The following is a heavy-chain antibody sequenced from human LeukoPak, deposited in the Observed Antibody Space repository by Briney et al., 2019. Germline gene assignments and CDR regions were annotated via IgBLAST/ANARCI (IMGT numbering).Heavy chain of an antibody. CDR3: ARADYGDYEGGFDY. CDR1: GYTFTGYY. V-gene: IGHV1-2*02. Sequence: ASVKVSCKASGYTFTGYYMHWVRQAPGQGLEWMGWINPNSGGTNYAQKFQGRVTMTRDTSISTAYMELSRLRSDDTAVYYCARADYGDYEGGFDYWGQGTLVTVSS. J-gene: IGHJ4*02. D-gene: IGHD4-17*01. CDR2: INPNSGGT.